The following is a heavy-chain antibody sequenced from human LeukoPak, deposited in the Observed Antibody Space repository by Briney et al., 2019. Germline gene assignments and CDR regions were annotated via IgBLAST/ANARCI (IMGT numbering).Heavy chain of an antibody. J-gene: IGHJ5*01. Sequence: GGSLRLSCAASGFTFSNYWMDWLRQAPGKGLKWVANIKQDGSEKYYVDSVKGRFTVSRDNAKNSLYLQMNSLRAEDTAVYYCAKEGAYPIITYDSWGQGTLVTVSS. CDR3: AKEGAYPIITYDS. CDR2: IKQDGSEK. D-gene: IGHD3-10*01. V-gene: IGHV3-7*01. CDR1: GFTFSNYW.